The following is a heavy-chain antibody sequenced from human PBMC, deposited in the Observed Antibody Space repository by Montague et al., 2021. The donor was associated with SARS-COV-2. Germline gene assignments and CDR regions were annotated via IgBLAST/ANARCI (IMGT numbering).Heavy chain of an antibody. V-gene: IGHV4-34*01. CDR1: GASLGSFY. D-gene: IGHD6-19*01. Sequence: SETLSLTCTVYGASLGSFYWSWVRQSPGGGLESVGEVSHRGIATYNPSFKSRVTISMDKSRNELSLKIISVTAADTALYFCARGVITSSGAPLDIWGQGTLVTVSS. CDR3: ARGVITSSGAPLDI. J-gene: IGHJ3*02. CDR2: VSHRGIA.